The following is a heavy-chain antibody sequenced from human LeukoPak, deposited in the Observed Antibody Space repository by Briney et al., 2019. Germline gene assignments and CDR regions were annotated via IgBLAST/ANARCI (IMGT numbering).Heavy chain of an antibody. CDR2: ISGIPDST. CDR1: GFIFSQYS. CDR3: AKVTNYYDSSGEDAFDL. J-gene: IGHJ3*01. D-gene: IGHD3-22*01. Sequence: GGSLRLSCAASGFIFSQYSMNWVRQAPGKGLQWVSSISGIPDSTYFADSVKGRFIISRGNSKNTLYLQTNSLRAEDTAVYYCAKVTNYYDSSGEDAFDLWGQGTMVTVSS. V-gene: IGHV3-23*01.